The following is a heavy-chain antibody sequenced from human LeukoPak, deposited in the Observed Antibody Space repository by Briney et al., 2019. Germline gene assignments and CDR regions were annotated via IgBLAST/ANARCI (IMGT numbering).Heavy chain of an antibody. V-gene: IGHV4-34*01. Sequence: SETLSLTCAVYGGSLSGYYWSWIRQPPGKGLEWIGEINHSGSTNYNPSLKSRVTISVDTSKNQFSLKLSSVTAADTAVYYCARGRNRDYYGSGSYFGYWGQGTLVTVSS. CDR3: ARGRNRDYYGSGSYFGY. D-gene: IGHD3-10*01. J-gene: IGHJ4*02. CDR2: INHSGST. CDR1: GGSLSGYY.